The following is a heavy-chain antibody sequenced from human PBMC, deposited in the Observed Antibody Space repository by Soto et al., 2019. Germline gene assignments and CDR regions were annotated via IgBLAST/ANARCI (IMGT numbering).Heavy chain of an antibody. J-gene: IGHJ3*01. CDR2: MNPNSGNT. Sequence: GASVKVSCKASGYTFTSYDINWVRQATGQGLECMGWMNPNSGNTGYAQKFQGRVTMTRXTXXSXXXMXLXTLRAEXTAVYYCAIASAITHETLAWGQGTMVTVSS. V-gene: IGHV1-8*01. CDR3: AIASAITHETLA. CDR1: GYTFTSYD. D-gene: IGHD3-16*01.